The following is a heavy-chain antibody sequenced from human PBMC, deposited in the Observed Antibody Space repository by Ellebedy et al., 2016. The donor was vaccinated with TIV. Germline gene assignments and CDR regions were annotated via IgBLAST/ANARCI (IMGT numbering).Heavy chain of an antibody. CDR2: IYYSGST. J-gene: IGHJ6*02. Sequence: MPSETLSLTCSSSVGSINSRSYYWGWIRQPPGKGLAWIGCIYYSGSTYYNSSLKSRVTISVDTSKNQFSLKVRSVTAADTAVYYCARAWGYNAVDVWGQGTTVTVSS. V-gene: IGHV4-39*01. CDR1: VGSINSRSYY. D-gene: IGHD5-12*01. CDR3: ARAWGYNAVDV.